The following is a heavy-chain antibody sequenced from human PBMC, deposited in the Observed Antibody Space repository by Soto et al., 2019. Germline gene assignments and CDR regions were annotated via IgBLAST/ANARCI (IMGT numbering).Heavy chain of an antibody. CDR1: GFTFSTYA. D-gene: IGHD2-21*01. J-gene: IGHJ4*02. Sequence: PGGSLRLACAASGFTFSTYAMSWVRQAPGKGLDWVSSISGGGGSTYYADSVKGRFTISRDNSKNTLYLQMNSLRVEDTAVYYCAKGIIQNEYWGQGTPVIVSS. CDR3: AKGIIQNEY. CDR2: ISGGGGST. V-gene: IGHV3-23*01.